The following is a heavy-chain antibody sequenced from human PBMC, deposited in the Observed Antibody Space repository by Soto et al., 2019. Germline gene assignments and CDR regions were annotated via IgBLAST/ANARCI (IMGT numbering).Heavy chain of an antibody. CDR2: VWFDGSDK. D-gene: IGHD2-15*01. J-gene: IGHJ6*02. CDR1: GVRVSDYV. CDR3: ARDLGYCSGGSCDYHGMDV. V-gene: IGHV3-33*01. Sequence: VGSLRLSCAASGVRVSDYVMHWVRQGPGKGREWWAVVWFDGSDKYYVDSVKGPFTISRDMSQHTLHLEMNSLRVEDTGVYYCARDLGYCSGGSCDYHGMDVWGQGTTVTVSS.